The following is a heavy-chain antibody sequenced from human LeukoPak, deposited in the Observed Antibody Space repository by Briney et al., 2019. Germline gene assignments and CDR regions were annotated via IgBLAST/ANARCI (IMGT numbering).Heavy chain of an antibody. CDR3: ARAPSLYYDYIWGSYRSYYFDY. CDR2: INHSGST. V-gene: IGHV4-34*01. D-gene: IGHD3-16*02. J-gene: IGHJ4*02. Sequence: SETLSLTCAVYGGSFSGYYWSWIRQPPGKGLEWIGEINHSGSTNYNPSLKSRVTISVDTSKNQFSLKLSSVTAADTAVYYCARAPSLYYDYIWGSYRSYYFDYWGQGTLGTVSS. CDR1: GGSFSGYY.